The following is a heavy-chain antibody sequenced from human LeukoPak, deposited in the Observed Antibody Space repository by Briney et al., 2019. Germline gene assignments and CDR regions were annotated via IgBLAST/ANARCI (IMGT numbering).Heavy chain of an antibody. D-gene: IGHD3-22*01. CDR2: IYDSGST. CDR1: GASINSYY. CDR3: ARHADYYESTSYFWDY. V-gene: IGHV4-59*08. J-gene: IGHJ4*02. Sequence: SETLSLTCTVSGASINSYYWSWIRQPPGKGLEWIGCIYDSGSTDYNPSLKSRVTISVDTSKNQFSLKLSSVTAADTAVYYCARHADYYESTSYFWDYWGQGTLVTVSS.